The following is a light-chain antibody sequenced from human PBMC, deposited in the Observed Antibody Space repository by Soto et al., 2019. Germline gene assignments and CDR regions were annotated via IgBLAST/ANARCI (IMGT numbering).Light chain of an antibody. CDR2: AAS. CDR3: QQSYRTPPIT. Sequence: IQLTQSPSSLSASVGDRVTITFRASQGISSYLAWYQQKPGKAPKLLIYAASTLQSGVPSRFSGSGSGTDFTLTISSLQPQDFATYYCQQSYRTPPITFGQGTRLEIK. V-gene: IGKV1-39*01. CDR1: QGISSY. J-gene: IGKJ5*01.